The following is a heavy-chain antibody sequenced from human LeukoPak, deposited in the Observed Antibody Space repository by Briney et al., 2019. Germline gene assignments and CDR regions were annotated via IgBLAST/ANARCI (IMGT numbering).Heavy chain of an antibody. D-gene: IGHD3-16*01. CDR1: GFSFSSYW. V-gene: IGHV3-7*01. CDR2: IKFDGSEK. Sequence: PGGSLRLSCAASGFSFSSYWMSWVRQAPGKGLEWVANIKFDGSEKYYVDSVKGRFTISRDNAKDSLYLQMNNLRAEDTAVYHCARNRGLDNWGQGTLVTVFS. J-gene: IGHJ4*02. CDR3: ARNRGLDN.